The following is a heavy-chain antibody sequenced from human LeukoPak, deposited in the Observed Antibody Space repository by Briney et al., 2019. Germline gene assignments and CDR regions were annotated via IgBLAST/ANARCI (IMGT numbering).Heavy chain of an antibody. Sequence: SETLSLTCTVSGGSISSGSYYWSWIRQPAGKGLEWIGRIYTSGSTNYNPSLKSRVTISVDTSKNQFSLKLSSVTAADTAVYYCARGNGDYAGYYYMDVWGKGTTVTVSS. V-gene: IGHV4-61*02. CDR1: GGSISSGSYY. D-gene: IGHD4-17*01. J-gene: IGHJ6*03. CDR2: IYTSGST. CDR3: ARGNGDYAGYYYMDV.